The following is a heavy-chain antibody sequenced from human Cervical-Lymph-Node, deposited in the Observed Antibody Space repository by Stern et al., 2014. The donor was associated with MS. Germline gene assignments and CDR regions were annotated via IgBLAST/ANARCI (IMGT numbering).Heavy chain of an antibody. J-gene: IGHJ3*02. CDR3: AHRLVYGDYEYGGTDAFDI. V-gene: IGHV2-5*02. CDR2: LFWDDDK. Sequence: QVTLKESGPTLVKPTQTLTLTCTFSGFSLSTCGVGVGWIRQPPGKALEGRALLFWDDDKRYKPFLESRATISKGTSTNQVVVLMNNMDPVDTATYYCAHRLVYGDYEYGGTDAFDIWGQGTMVTVSS. D-gene: IGHD4-17*01. CDR1: GFSLSTCGVG.